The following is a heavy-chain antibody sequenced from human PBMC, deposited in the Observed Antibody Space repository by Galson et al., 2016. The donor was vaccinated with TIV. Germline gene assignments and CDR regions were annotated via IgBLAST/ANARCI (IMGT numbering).Heavy chain of an antibody. CDR3: ARERRYCGNECYLYYYYGMDV. V-gene: IGHV3-66*02. Sequence: SLRLSCAASGFTVSDNYMTWVRQAPGQGLERVSLISSGGSTSYADSVRGRFTISRDNSKNTLYLQMNSLRVEDTALYFCARERRYCGNECYLYYYYGMDVWGQGASVTVSS. CDR1: GFTVSDNY. CDR2: ISSGGST. D-gene: IGHD2-21*01. J-gene: IGHJ6*02.